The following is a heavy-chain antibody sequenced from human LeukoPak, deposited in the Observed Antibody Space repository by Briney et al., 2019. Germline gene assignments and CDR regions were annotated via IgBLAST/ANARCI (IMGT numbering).Heavy chain of an antibody. D-gene: IGHD3-10*01. CDR1: GGSISSYY. CDR3: ARMGFAGTRDAFDI. CDR2: IYYSGST. J-gene: IGHJ3*02. V-gene: IGHV4-59*01. Sequence: SETLSLTRTVSGGSISSYYWSWIRQPPGKGLEWIGYIYYSGSTNYNPSLKSRVTISVDTSKNQFSLKLSSVTAADTAVYYCARMGFAGTRDAFDIWGQGTMVTVSS.